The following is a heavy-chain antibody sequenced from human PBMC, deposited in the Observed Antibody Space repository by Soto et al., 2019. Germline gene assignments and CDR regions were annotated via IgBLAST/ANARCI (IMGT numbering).Heavy chain of an antibody. D-gene: IGHD3-3*01. CDR3: GRVGDYNFWSGTDY. J-gene: IGHJ4*02. CDR2: TRNKANRYTT. V-gene: IGHV3-72*01. CDR1: GFSFSDHY. Sequence: GGSLRLSCAASGFSFSDHYMDWVRQAPGKGLEWVARTRNKANRYTTEYAASVKGRFTISRDDSKNSLYLQMNSLQTEDTAVYYCGRVGDYNFWSGTDYWGQGTLVTVSS.